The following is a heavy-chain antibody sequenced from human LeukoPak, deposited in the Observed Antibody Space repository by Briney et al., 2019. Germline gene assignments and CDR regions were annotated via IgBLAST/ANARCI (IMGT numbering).Heavy chain of an antibody. D-gene: IGHD6-13*01. Sequence: EGSLRLSCAASGFTFSSYAMSWVRQAPGEGLEWVSGISGGGETTYYADSVKGRFTISRDNSKNTLYLQMNSLRVEDTAVYYCAKQLTAGGYYFDYWGQGTLVTVSS. CDR3: AKQLTAGGYYFDY. CDR2: ISGGGETT. J-gene: IGHJ4*02. V-gene: IGHV3-23*01. CDR1: GFTFSSYA.